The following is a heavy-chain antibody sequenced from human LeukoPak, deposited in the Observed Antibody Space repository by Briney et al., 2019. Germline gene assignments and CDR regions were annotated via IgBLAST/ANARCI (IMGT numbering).Heavy chain of an antibody. D-gene: IGHD3-10*01. V-gene: IGHV4-34*01. CDR3: ARDRSYTMVRGVMYYYYYMDV. CDR2: IYYSGST. CDR1: GGSFSGYY. J-gene: IGHJ6*03. Sequence: SETLSLTCAFDGGSFSGYYWGWIREPPGKELEWIGSIYYSGSTYYNPSLKSRVTISVDTSKNQFSLKLSSVTAADTAVYYCARDRSYTMVRGVMYYYYYMDVWGKGTTVTVSS.